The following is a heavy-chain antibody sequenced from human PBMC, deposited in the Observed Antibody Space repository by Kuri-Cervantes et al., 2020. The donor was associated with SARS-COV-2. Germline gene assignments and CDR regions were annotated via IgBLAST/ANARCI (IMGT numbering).Heavy chain of an antibody. CDR1: GDSISGYY. CDR2: IYTSGST. CDR3: AKDRGGTSHYFYYYDMDV. J-gene: IGHJ6*02. Sequence: ESLKISCSVSGDSISGYYWNWIRQPPGKALEWIGRIYTSGSTNYNPSLKSRVTMSVDTSKNQFSLKLSSVTAADTAVYFCAKDRGGTSHYFYYYDMDVWGQGTTVTVSS. D-gene: IGHD3-10*01. V-gene: IGHV4-4*07.